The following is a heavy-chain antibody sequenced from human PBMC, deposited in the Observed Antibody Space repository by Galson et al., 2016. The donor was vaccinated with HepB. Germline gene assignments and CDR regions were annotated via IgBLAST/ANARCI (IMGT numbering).Heavy chain of an antibody. D-gene: IGHD1-26*01. V-gene: IGHV6-1*01. CDR3: TRSSPFNTGTFDY. J-gene: IGHJ4*02. CDR2: TYYKSNWYY. CDR1: GDSVSSNSAN. Sequence: CAISGDSVSSNSANWHWIRQSPSRGLEWLGRTYYKSNWYYDYAVSVKSRITINPDTSKNQFSLQLNSVTPEDTAVYYCTRSSPFNTGTFDYWGQRTLVTVSS.